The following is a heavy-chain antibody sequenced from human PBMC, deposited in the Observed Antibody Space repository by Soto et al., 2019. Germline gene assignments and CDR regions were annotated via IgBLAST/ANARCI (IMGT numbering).Heavy chain of an antibody. CDR1: GFTFSSYG. D-gene: IGHD4-4*01. CDR3: CTLATVIDWGVSNWFDP. Sequence: GGSLRLSCAASGFTFSSYGMHWVRQAPGKGLEWVAVISYDGSNKYYADSVKGRFTISRDNSKNTLYLQMNSLRAEDTAVYYCCTLATVIDWGVSNWFDPWGQGTLVTVSS. CDR2: ISYDGSNK. J-gene: IGHJ5*02. V-gene: IGHV3-30*03.